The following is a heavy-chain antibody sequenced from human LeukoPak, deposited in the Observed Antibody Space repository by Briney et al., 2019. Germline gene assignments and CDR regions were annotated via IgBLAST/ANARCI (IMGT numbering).Heavy chain of an antibody. Sequence: SETLSLTCAVYGGSFSGYYWSWIRQPPGKGLEWIGEINHSGSTNYNPPLRSRVTMSVDTSKNQFSLKLSSVTAADTAVYYCARVAIFGVVINAMDVWGQGITVTVSS. J-gene: IGHJ6*02. D-gene: IGHD3-3*01. CDR1: GGSFSGYY. V-gene: IGHV4-34*01. CDR2: INHSGST. CDR3: ARVAIFGVVINAMDV.